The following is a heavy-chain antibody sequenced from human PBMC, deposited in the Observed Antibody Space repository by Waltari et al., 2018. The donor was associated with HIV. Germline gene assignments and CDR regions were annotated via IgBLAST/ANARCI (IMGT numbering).Heavy chain of an antibody. Sequence: QVQLVQSGAEVKKPGASVKVSCKVSGYTITELSMHWVRQAPGKGLERMGGFDPEDGETNYEQKCQGRVTMTEDTSTDTAYMELGSLRSEDTAVYYCATDSPGQNSPFNYWGQGTLVTVSS. D-gene: IGHD1-7*01. CDR1: GYTITELS. J-gene: IGHJ4*02. CDR3: ATDSPGQNSPFNY. CDR2: FDPEDGET. V-gene: IGHV1-24*01.